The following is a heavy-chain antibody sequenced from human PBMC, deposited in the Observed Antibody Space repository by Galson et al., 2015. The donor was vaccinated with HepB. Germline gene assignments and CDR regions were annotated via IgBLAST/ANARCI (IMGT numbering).Heavy chain of an antibody. Sequence: SLRLSCAASGFTFSTYWMYWVRQAPGKGLEWEAAIKTDGSDKYYADSVKGRCTISRDNADNSLYLQINSLRNEDTAVYYCAKDHITGWSFASWGQGTLVTVSS. CDR3: AKDHITGWSFAS. CDR1: GFTFSTYW. V-gene: IGHV3-7*03. J-gene: IGHJ4*02. D-gene: IGHD6-19*01. CDR2: IKTDGSDK.